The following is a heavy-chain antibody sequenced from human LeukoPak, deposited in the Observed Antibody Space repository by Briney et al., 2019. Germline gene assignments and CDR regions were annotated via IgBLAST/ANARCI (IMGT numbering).Heavy chain of an antibody. J-gene: IGHJ4*02. CDR2: INPNSGGT. V-gene: IGHV1-2*02. Sequence: ASVKVSCKASGYTFTGYYTHWVRQAPGQGLEWMGWINPNSGGTNYAQKFQGRVTMTRDTSISTAYMELSRLRSDDTAVYYCARYSSSSGGFDYWGQGTLVTVSS. D-gene: IGHD6-6*01. CDR1: GYTFTGYY. CDR3: ARYSSSSGGFDY.